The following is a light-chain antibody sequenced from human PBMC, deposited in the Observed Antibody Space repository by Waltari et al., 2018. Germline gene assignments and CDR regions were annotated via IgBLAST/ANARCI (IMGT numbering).Light chain of an antibody. J-gene: IGKJ2*01. V-gene: IGKV1-9*01. CDR2: AAS. CDR3: QQFNTYLYS. CDR1: QCITSH. Sequence: DIQLNQSPSFLSASVGDRVTITCRASQCITSHLAWYQQKSGRAPNFLIYAASTLRRGVPSRFSGSGSGTVFTLTINDLQPEDFATYYCQQFNTYLYSFGQGTEVVMK.